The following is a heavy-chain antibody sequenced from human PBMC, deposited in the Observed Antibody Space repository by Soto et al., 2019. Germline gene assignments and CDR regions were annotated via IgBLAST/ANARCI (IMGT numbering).Heavy chain of an antibody. Sequence: SETLSLTCTVSGGSISSGGYYWIWIRQHPGKGLEWIGYIYYSGITYYNPSLKSRVTILLDTSKNQFSLRLSSVTAADTAMYYCARHLIRFPFFDYWGQGTLVTVSS. D-gene: IGHD3-3*01. CDR1: GGSISSGGYY. CDR2: IYYSGIT. V-gene: IGHV4-31*03. CDR3: ARHLIRFPFFDY. J-gene: IGHJ4*02.